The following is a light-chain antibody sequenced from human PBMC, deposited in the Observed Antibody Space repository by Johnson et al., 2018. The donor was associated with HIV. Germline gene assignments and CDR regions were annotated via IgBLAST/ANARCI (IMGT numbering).Light chain of an antibody. CDR2: ENN. CDR1: SSNIGNNY. CDR3: GTWDSSLSTFYV. Sequence: QSVLTQPPSVSAAPGQKVTISCSGSSSNIGNNYVSWYQHLPGTAPQLLIYENNKRPSGIPDRFSGSKSGTSATLGITGLQTGDEADYYCGTWDSSLSTFYVFGTGTKVTVL. J-gene: IGLJ1*01. V-gene: IGLV1-51*02.